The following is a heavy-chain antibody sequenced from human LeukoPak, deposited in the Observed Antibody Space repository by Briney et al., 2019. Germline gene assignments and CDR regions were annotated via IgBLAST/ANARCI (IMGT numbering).Heavy chain of an antibody. CDR1: GFTFSNAW. Sequence: GGSLRLSCAASGFTFSNAWMSCVRQAPGKGLEWVGRIKRKTDGGTTDYAAPVKGRFTISRDDSKNTLYLQMNSLKTEDTAVYYCTTSYYYDSSGYFYWGQGTLVTVSS. CDR3: TTSYYYDSSGYFY. J-gene: IGHJ4*02. D-gene: IGHD3-22*01. CDR2: IKRKTDGGTT. V-gene: IGHV3-15*01.